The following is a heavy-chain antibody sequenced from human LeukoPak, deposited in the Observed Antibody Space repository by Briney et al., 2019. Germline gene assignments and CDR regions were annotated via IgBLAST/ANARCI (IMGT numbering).Heavy chain of an antibody. CDR3: ARAVRGVIT. J-gene: IGHJ5*02. CDR1: GYTFTGYY. Sequence: GASVKVSCKASGYTFTGYYIHWVRQAPGQGLEWMGWINPNSGGANYAQKFQGRVTMTRNTSISTAYMELSSLRSEDTAVYYCARAVRGVITWGQGTLVTVSS. D-gene: IGHD3-10*01. CDR2: INPNSGGA. V-gene: IGHV1-2*02.